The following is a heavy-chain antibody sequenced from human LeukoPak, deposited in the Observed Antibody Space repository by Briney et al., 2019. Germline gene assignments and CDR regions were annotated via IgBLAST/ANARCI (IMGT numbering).Heavy chain of an antibody. CDR2: IGNNGNYI. CDR1: GFTFSTYS. Sequence: PGGSLRLSCAASGFTFSTYSMNWVRQAPGKGLEWVSSIGNNGNYIYYADSVKGRFTISRDNAKNSLYLQMNSLRVEDTAVYYCARLYCSGDCYAFDYWGQGTLVTVSS. J-gene: IGHJ4*02. CDR3: ARLYCSGDCYAFDY. D-gene: IGHD2-21*02. V-gene: IGHV3-21*01.